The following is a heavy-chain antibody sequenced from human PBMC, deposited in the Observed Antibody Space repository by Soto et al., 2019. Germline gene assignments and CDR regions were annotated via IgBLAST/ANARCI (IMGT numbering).Heavy chain of an antibody. Sequence: QVQLQESGPGLVQPSQTLSLTCTVSGASISSGGYYWICSRQHPGKRVEWIGYIYYSGTTYYTPSLKSRVTISVDTSKNQFSLKLSSVTAADTAVYYCASYITGTTENWFDPWGQGPLVTVSS. CDR3: ASYITGTTENWFDP. D-gene: IGHD1-7*01. J-gene: IGHJ5*02. CDR2: IYYSGTT. CDR1: GASISSGGYY. V-gene: IGHV4-31*03.